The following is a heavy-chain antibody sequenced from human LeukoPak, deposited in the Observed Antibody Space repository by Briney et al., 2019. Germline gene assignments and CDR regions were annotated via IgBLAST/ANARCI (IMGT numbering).Heavy chain of an antibody. Sequence: PSQTLSLTCTVSGGSISSYYWSWIRQPPGKGLEWIGYIYYSGSTNYNPSLKSRVTISVDTSKNQFSLKLSSVTAADTAVYYCAGTYYDFWSGYSGFDYWGQGTLVTVSS. J-gene: IGHJ4*02. V-gene: IGHV4-59*08. CDR3: AGTYYDFWSGYSGFDY. CDR1: GGSISSYY. CDR2: IYYSGST. D-gene: IGHD3-3*01.